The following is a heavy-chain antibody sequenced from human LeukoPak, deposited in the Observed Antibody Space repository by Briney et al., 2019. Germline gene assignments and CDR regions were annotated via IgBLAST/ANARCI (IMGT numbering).Heavy chain of an antibody. D-gene: IGHD6-19*01. CDR2: INTGDGNT. J-gene: IGHJ4*02. CDR1: GYTFTSYA. CDR3: ARGYSSGWWIDY. Sequence: ASVKVSCETSGYTFTSYAMHWVRQAPGQRLEWMGWINTGDGNTKYSEGFQARVTITRDTSARTVYMELSGLRSEDTAVYYCARGYSSGWWIDYWGQGTLFTVSS. V-gene: IGHV1-3*04.